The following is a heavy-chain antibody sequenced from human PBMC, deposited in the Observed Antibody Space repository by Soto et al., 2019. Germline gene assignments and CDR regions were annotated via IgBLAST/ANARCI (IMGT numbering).Heavy chain of an antibody. CDR3: ARGFYSGYEMYYFDY. V-gene: IGHV3-53*01. CDR1: GFTVSSNY. Sequence: PGGSLILSCAASGFTVSSNYMSWVRQAPGKGLEWVSVIYSGGSTYYADSVKGRFTISRDNSKNTLYLQMNSLRAEDTAVYYCARGFYSGYEMYYFDYWGQGTLVTVSS. D-gene: IGHD5-12*01. J-gene: IGHJ4*02. CDR2: IYSGGST.